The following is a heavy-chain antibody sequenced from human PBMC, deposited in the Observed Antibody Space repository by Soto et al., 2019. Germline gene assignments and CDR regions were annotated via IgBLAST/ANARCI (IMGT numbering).Heavy chain of an antibody. D-gene: IGHD6-19*01. Sequence: EVQLLESGGGLVQPGESLRLSCAASGYAFSSYAMIWVRQAPGKGLEWVSRISSSGATYYADSVKGRFTFSRDNSRNRVYLQMNSLRAEDTAVYYCARDLRSASGWYAPGYWGQGTLVTVSS. CDR1: GYAFSSYA. V-gene: IGHV3-23*01. J-gene: IGHJ4*02. CDR2: ISSSGAT. CDR3: ARDLRSASGWYAPGY.